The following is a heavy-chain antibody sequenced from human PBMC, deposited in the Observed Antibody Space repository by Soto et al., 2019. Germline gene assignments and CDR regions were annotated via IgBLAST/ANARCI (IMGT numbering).Heavy chain of an antibody. CDR3: ERGQYQLLTGDYYYYGMDV. Sequence: QVQLVQSGAEVKKPGSSVKVSCKASGGTFSSYAISWVRQAPGQGLEWMGGIIPIFGTANYAQKFQGRVTITADESTSTAYMELSSLRSEDTAVYYCERGQYQLLTGDYYYYGMDVWGQGTTVTVSS. V-gene: IGHV1-69*01. CDR2: IIPIFGTA. CDR1: GGTFSSYA. D-gene: IGHD2-2*01. J-gene: IGHJ6*02.